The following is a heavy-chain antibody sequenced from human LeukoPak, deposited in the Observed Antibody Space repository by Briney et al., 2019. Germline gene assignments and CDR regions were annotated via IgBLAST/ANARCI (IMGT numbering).Heavy chain of an antibody. V-gene: IGHV3-23*01. CDR1: GFTFSSYT. CDR2: SHNGCGTT. Sequence: GSLRLSCTASGFTFSSYTMNWVRQAPGKGLEGVSVSHNGCGTTYYADSVKGRFTISRDNSKNTLFLQMNSLRAEDTAVYYCAKDSAFGGEDSWGQGTLVTVSS. J-gene: IGHJ4*02. CDR3: AKDSAFGGEDS. D-gene: IGHD3-16*01.